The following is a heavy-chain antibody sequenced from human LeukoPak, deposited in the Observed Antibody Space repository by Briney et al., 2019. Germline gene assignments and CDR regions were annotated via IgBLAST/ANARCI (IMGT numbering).Heavy chain of an antibody. D-gene: IGHD6-19*01. CDR1: GGSISSSSYY. CDR3: ARHSSGWLYSFDY. Sequence: SETLSLTCTVSGGSISSSSYYWGWIRQPPGKGLEWIGSIYYSGSTYYNPSLKSRVTISVDTSKNQFSLRLNSVTAADTAVYYCARHSSGWLYSFDYWGQGILVTVSS. J-gene: IGHJ4*02. V-gene: IGHV4-39*01. CDR2: IYYSGST.